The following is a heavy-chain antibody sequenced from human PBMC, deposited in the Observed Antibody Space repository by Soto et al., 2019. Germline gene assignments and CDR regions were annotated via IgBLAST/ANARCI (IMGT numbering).Heavy chain of an antibody. V-gene: IGHV3-9*01. J-gene: IGHJ4*02. CDR3: AIETPAMVRGLKGYFDY. CDR2: ISWNSGSI. Sequence: EVQLVESGGGLVQPGRSLRLSCAASGFTFDDYAMHWVRQAPGKGLEWVSGISWNSGSIGYADSVKGRFTISRDNAKNSLYLQMNSLRAEDTALYYCAIETPAMVRGLKGYFDYWGQGTLVTVFS. CDR1: GFTFDDYA. D-gene: IGHD3-10*01.